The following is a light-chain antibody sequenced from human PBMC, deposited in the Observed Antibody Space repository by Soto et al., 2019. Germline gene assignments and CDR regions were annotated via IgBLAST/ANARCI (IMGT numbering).Light chain of an antibody. CDR1: SSDVGGYDL. Sequence: QSVLTQPASVSGSPGQSSTISCTGTSSDVGGYDLVSWYQPHPGKAPKLIIYEGSKRPSGISNRFSGSKSGNTASLIISGLQGDDEGDYYFGAYVRSNTLLFGGGTKLTVL. V-gene: IGLV2-23*01. CDR3: GAYVRSNTLL. J-gene: IGLJ3*02. CDR2: EGS.